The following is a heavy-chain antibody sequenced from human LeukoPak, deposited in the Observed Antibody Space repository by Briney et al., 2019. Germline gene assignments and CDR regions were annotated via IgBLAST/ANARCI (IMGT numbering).Heavy chain of an antibody. CDR3: ARERKVGAGYDQFDI. CDR2: IIPIFGTA. D-gene: IGHD1-26*01. V-gene: IGHV1-69*13. J-gene: IGHJ3*02. Sequence: SVKVSCKASGGTFSSYAISWVRQAPGQGLEWMGGIIPIFGTANYAQKFQGRVTITADESTSTAYMELSSLRSEDTAVYYCARERKVGAGYDQFDIWGQGTMVTVSS. CDR1: GGTFSSYA.